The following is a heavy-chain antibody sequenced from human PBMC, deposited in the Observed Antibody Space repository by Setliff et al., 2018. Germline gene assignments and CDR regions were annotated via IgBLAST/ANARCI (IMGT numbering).Heavy chain of an antibody. V-gene: IGHV4-4*07. Sequence: SETLSLTCTVSGGSISTYYWGWFRQPAGKELEWIGQIYTSWSTNYNPSLKSRVTISLDTSKNQFSLSLTPVTAEDTAVYYCARMSGFQYIDVWDKGTTVTVSS. J-gene: IGHJ6*03. CDR3: ARMSGFQYIDV. CDR1: GGSISTYY. CDR2: IYTSWST. D-gene: IGHD3-3*01.